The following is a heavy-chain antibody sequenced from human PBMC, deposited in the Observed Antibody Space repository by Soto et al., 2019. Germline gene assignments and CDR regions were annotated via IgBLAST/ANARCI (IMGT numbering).Heavy chain of an antibody. CDR2: ISGSGGST. CDR3: AKDRVAARRGPSY. J-gene: IGHJ4*02. CDR1: GFTFSSYA. D-gene: IGHD6-6*01. V-gene: IGHV3-23*01. Sequence: EVQLLESGGGLVQPGGSLRLSCAASGFTFSSYAMSWVRQAPGKGLEWVSAISGSGGSTYYADSVKGRFTISRDNSKNTLYLQMNSPRAQDTAVYYCAKDRVAARRGPSYWGQGTLVTVAS.